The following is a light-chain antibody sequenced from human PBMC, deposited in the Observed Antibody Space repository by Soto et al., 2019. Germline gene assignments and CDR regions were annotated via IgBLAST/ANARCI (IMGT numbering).Light chain of an antibody. Sequence: IVSTQSRATLSLSAGERATLSCRASQSVSSYLAWYQQKPGQAPRLLIYDASNRATGIPARFSGSGSGTDFTLTISSLEPEDFAVYYCQQRSNWPPITFGQGTRLEI. CDR1: QSVSSY. V-gene: IGKV3-11*01. J-gene: IGKJ5*01. CDR2: DAS. CDR3: QQRSNWPPIT.